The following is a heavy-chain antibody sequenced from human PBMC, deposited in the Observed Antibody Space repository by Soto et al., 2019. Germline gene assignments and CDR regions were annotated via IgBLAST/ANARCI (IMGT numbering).Heavy chain of an antibody. CDR1: GGSFSGYY. CDR2: INHSGST. CDR3: ARGKAHIVVVPAAMGVWFDP. J-gene: IGHJ5*02. Sequence: QVQLQQWGAGLLKPSETLSLTCAVYGGSFSGYYWSWIRQPPGKGLEWIGEINHSGSTNYNPSLKNRVTISVDTSKNQFSLKLSSVTAADTAVYYCARGKAHIVVVPAAMGVWFDPWGQGTLVTVSS. D-gene: IGHD2-2*01. V-gene: IGHV4-34*01.